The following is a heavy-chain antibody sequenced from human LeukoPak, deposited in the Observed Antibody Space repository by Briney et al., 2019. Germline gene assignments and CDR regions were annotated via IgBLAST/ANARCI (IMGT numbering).Heavy chain of an antibody. CDR1: GGSISSYY. D-gene: IGHD3-10*01. CDR3: ARDGPYGSGYYYYYYMDV. V-gene: IGHV4-59*01. J-gene: IGHJ6*03. Sequence: PSETLSLTCTVSGGSISSYYWSWIRQPPGKGLEWIGYIYYSGSTNYNPSLKSRVTISVDTSKNQFSLKLSSVTAADTAVYYCARDGPYGSGYYYYYYMDVWGKGTTVTISS. CDR2: IYYSGST.